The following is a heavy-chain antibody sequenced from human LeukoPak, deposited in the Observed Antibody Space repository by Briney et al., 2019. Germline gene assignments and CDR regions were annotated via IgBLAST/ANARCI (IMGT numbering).Heavy chain of an antibody. CDR3: VRARFDIVVVPAALNFDY. V-gene: IGHV1-69*13. D-gene: IGHD2-2*01. J-gene: IGHJ4*02. CDR1: GGTFSSYA. CDR2: IIPIFGTA. Sequence: SVTLSCKASGGTFSSYAISWVRQAPGQGLEWIGGIIPIFGTAYYAQQFQGRVTSTADGSTSTASIELDGESSEGWAEYYGVRARFDIVVVPAALNFDYWGQGTLVTVSS.